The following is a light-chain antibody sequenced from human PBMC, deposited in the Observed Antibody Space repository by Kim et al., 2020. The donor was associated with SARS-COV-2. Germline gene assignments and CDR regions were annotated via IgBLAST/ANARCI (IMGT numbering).Light chain of an antibody. V-gene: IGLV6-57*04. CDR3: QSYNSTHQI. J-gene: IGLJ2*01. CDR2: EDN. CDR1: TGNIANDY. Sequence: NFMLTQPPSVSASPGKTVTISCTRNTGNIANDYVQWCQQRPGRAPTTVIYEDNVRPSGVPDRFSASIDSSANSASLTISGLQTEDEADYYCQSYNSTHQIFGGGTKLTVL.